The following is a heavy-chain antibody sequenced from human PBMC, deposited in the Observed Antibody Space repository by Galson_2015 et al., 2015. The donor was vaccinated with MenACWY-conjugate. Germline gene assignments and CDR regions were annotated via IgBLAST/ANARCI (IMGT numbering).Heavy chain of an antibody. D-gene: IGHD3-22*01. CDR1: GITFSNYW. J-gene: IGHJ6*02. Sequence: SLRLSCAASGITFSNYWMHWVRQAPGKGLVWVSRINSDGSRTSYADSVKGRFTISRDNAKNTLYLQMNSLRVEDTAMYYCAREALHDSSMDVWGQGTTVTVSS. V-gene: IGHV3-74*01. CDR3: AREALHDSSMDV. CDR2: INSDGSRT.